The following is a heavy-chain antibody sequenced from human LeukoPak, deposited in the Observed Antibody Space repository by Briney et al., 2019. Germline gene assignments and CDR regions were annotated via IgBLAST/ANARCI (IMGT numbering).Heavy chain of an antibody. CDR3: ARDSGSGSYSGY. V-gene: IGHV3-30*02. CDR2: IRYDGSNK. J-gene: IGHJ4*02. Sequence: GGSLRLSCGASGFTFSSYGMHWVRQAPGKGLQWVAFIRYDGSNKNYADSVKGRFTISRDNSKNTLYLQMNSLRVEDTAVYYCARDSGSGSYSGYWGLGTLVTVSS. D-gene: IGHD3-10*01. CDR1: GFTFSSYG.